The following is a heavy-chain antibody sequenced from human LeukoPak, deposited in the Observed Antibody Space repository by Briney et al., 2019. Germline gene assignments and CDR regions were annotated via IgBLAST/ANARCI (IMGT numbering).Heavy chain of an antibody. CDR1: GFTFSDYY. D-gene: IGHD6-13*01. CDR2: ISNSSSYT. CDR3: ARVGQQLVRDRWFDP. J-gene: IGHJ5*02. Sequence: GGSLRLSCAASGFTFSDYYMSWIRQAPGKGLEWVSYISNSSSYTNYADSVKGRFTISRDNAKNSLYLQMNSLRAEDAAVYYCARVGQQLVRDRWFDPWGQGTLVTVSS. V-gene: IGHV3-11*05.